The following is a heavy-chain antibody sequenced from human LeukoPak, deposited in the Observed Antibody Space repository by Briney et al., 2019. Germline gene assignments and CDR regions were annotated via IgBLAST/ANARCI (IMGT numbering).Heavy chain of an antibody. D-gene: IGHD3-22*01. J-gene: IGHJ4*02. CDR3: ARDYYDGSAYYSYYEY. Sequence: GGSLRLSCAASGFTFSSYAMSWVRQAPGKGLEWVSAISGSGGSTCYADSVKGRFTISRDNSKNTLSLQMNSLRAEDTAVYYCARDYYDGSAYYSYYEYWGQGTLVTVSS. V-gene: IGHV3-23*01. CDR1: GFTFSSYA. CDR2: ISGSGGST.